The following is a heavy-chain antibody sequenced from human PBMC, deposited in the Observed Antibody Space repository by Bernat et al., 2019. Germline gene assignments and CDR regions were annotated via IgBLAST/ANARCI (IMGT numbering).Heavy chain of an antibody. D-gene: IGHD2-2*01. V-gene: IGHV4-4*02. CDR1: GGSISSSNW. J-gene: IGHJ6*03. Sequence: QVQLQESGPGLVKPSGTLSLTCAVSGGSISSSNWWSWVRQPPGKGLEWIGEIYHSGSTNYNPSLKSRVTISVDKSKNQFSLKLSSVTAADTAVYYCARARVVVVPAAIHSPYYYYYYYMDVWGKGTTVTVSS. CDR3: ARARVVVVPAAIHSPYYYYYYYMDV. CDR2: IYHSGST.